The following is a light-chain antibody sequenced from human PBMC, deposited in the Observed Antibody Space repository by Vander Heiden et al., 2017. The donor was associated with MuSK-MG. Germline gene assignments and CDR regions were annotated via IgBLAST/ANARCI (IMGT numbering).Light chain of an antibody. CDR1: HSISSW. CDR2: KAS. Sequence: DIQTTQPPSTLSASVGDRVTIPCRASHSISSWLAWYQQKPRKAPNLLIYKASSLESGVPSRFSGSGSGTEFTITISSLQADDFATYYFQQYNSYSTFGQGTKVEIK. CDR3: QQYNSYST. J-gene: IGKJ1*01. V-gene: IGKV1-5*03.